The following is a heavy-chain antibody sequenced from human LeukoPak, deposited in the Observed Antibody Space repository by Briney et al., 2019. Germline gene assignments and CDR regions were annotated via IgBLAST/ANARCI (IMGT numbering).Heavy chain of an antibody. D-gene: IGHD3-16*01. CDR3: AQIWGY. CDR1: GASITSSNW. V-gene: IGHV4-4*02. J-gene: IGHJ4*02. Sequence: SETLSLTCAVSGASITSSNWWTWVRQPPGKGLEWIGEISYSGSPNYSPSLKSRVTISIDKSENQLSLKLTSVTAADTAIYYCAQIWGYWGQGTLVTVSS. CDR2: ISYSGSP.